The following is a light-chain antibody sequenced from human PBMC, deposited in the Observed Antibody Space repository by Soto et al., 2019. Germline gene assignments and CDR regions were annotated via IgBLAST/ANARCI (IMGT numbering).Light chain of an antibody. Sequence: EILLTQSPGTLSLSPGERATLSCRASQSVSSSYLARYQQKPGQAPRLLIYGASSRATGIPDRFSGSGSGTDFTLTISRLEPEDFAVYYCQQYGSSRWTFGQGTKV. CDR2: GAS. CDR3: QQYGSSRWT. J-gene: IGKJ1*01. CDR1: QSVSSSY. V-gene: IGKV3-20*01.